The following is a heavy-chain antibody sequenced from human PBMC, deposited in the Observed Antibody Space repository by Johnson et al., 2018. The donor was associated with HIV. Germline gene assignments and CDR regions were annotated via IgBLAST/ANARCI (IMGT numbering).Heavy chain of an antibody. D-gene: IGHD5-12*01. V-gene: IGHV3-64*01. J-gene: IGHJ3*02. Sequence: VQLVESGGGLVQPGGSLRLSCAASGFTFSSYAMHWVGQAPGKGLEYVSAISSNGGSTYYANSVKGRFTISRDNSKNTLYLQMGSLRAEDMAVYYCARAEWNRGLRAFGGAFDIWGQGTMVTVSS. CDR3: ARAEWNRGLRAFGGAFDI. CDR2: ISSNGGST. CDR1: GFTFSSYA.